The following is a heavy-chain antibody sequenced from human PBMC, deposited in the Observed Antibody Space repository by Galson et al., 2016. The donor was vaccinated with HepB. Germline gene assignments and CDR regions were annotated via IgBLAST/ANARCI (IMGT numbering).Heavy chain of an antibody. CDR2: ITRSGDAT. CDR3: GKHGGFDY. Sequence: SLRLSCAASGFSFSNSGMNWVRQAPGRGLEWVSGITRSGDATHSADFVKGRFTISRDNSKNTLYLYMNSLSAGDTAVYYCGKHGGFDYWGQGALVTVSS. CDR1: GFSFSNSG. J-gene: IGHJ4*02. D-gene: IGHD3-16*01. V-gene: IGHV3-23*01.